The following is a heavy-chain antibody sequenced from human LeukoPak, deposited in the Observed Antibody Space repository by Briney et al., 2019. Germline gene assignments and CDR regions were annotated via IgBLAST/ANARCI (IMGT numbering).Heavy chain of an antibody. CDR1: GYTFTSYG. CDR2: ISAYNGNT. J-gene: IGHJ4*02. CDR3: ARDLRYSSGLYYFDY. D-gene: IGHD6-19*01. V-gene: IGHV1-18*01. Sequence: RASVKVSCKASGYTFTSYGISWVRQAPGQGLEWMGWISAYNGNTNYAQKLQGRVTMTTDTSTSTAYMELRSLRSDDTAAYYCARDLRYSSGLYYFDYWGQGTLVTVSS.